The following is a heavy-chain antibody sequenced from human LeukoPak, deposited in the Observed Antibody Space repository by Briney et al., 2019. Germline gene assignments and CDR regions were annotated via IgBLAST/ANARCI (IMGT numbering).Heavy chain of an antibody. CDR1: GFTFGDYA. CDR3: AKDDVTGFGDYDAFDI. CDR2: ITGTISGGVT. D-gene: IGHD4-17*01. J-gene: IGHJ3*02. V-gene: IGHV3-23*01. Sequence: GGSLRLSCAASGFTFGDYAMSWVRQAPGKGLEWISAITGTISGGVTYYIDSVKGRFTISRDSSKNTMYLQMNSLRVEDTAVYYCAKDDVTGFGDYDAFDIWGQGTMVTVSS.